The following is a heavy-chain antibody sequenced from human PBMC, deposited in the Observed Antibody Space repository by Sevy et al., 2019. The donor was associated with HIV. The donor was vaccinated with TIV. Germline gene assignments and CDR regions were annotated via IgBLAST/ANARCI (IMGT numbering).Heavy chain of an antibody. V-gene: IGHV4-59*01. D-gene: IGHD3-22*01. Sequence: SETLSLTCTVSGGSINDYYWSWVRQPPGKGLDWIGYIYFSGNTDYNPSLKSRVTISVDTSKNQFSLRLSSVTAADTAVYYCAGVGRGDWLFFDYWGLGTLVTVSS. CDR3: AGVGRGDWLFFDY. CDR2: IYFSGNT. CDR1: GGSINDYY. J-gene: IGHJ4*02.